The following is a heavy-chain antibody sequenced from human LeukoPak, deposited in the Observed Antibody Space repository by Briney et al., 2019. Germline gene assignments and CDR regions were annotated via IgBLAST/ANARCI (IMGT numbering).Heavy chain of an antibody. CDR1: GFTFDDYA. V-gene: IGHV3-9*01. D-gene: IGHD3-10*01. CDR2: ISWNSGSI. CDR3: AKDRYYYGSGSYYSYYFDY. J-gene: IGHJ4*02. Sequence: GGYLRLSCAASGFTFDDYAMHWVRQAPGKGLEWVSGISWNSGSIGYADSVKGRFTISRDNAKNSLYLQMNSLRAEDTALYYCAKDRYYYGSGSYYSYYFDYWGQGTLVTVSS.